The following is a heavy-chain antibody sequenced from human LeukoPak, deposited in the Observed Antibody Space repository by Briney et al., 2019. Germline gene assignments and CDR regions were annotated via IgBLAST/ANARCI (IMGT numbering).Heavy chain of an antibody. CDR2: IYYSGST. V-gene: IGHV4-59*01. J-gene: IGHJ4*02. CDR3: ARVVSLSVVTSLFDS. CDR1: GGSISSYY. Sequence: SETLSLTCTVSGGSISSYYWSWIRQPPGKGLEWIGYIYYSGSTNYNPSLKSRVTISVDTSKNQFSLKLSSVTAADTAMYYCARVVSLSVVTSLFDSWGQGTLVTVSS. D-gene: IGHD4-23*01.